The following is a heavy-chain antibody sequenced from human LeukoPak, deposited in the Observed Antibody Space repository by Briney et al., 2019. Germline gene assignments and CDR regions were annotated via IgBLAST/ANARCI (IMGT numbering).Heavy chain of an antibody. CDR1: GFTFDDYA. CDR3: ARGYIYGFES. V-gene: IGHV3-9*01. J-gene: IGHJ4*02. D-gene: IGHD5-18*01. CDR2: ISWNSGSI. Sequence: GGSLRLSRAASGFTFDDYAMHWVRQAPGKGLEWVSGISWNSGSIGYADSVKGRFTLSRDNAKNTLYLQMNSLRAEDTAVYYCARGYIYGFESWGQGTLVTVSS.